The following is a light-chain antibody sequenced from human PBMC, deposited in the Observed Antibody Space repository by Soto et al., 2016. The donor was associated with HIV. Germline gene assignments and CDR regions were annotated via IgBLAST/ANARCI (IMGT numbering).Light chain of an antibody. Sequence: DIQMTQSPSSLSAAVGDRVTITCRASQSISSYLNWYQQKPGKAPKLLIYGASSLQSGFPSRFSGSGSVTDFTLTISSLQPEDITTYYCQQSHSSPLTFGGGTKVRSN. V-gene: IGKV1-39*01. CDR1: QSISSY. J-gene: IGKJ4*01. CDR3: QQSHSSPLT. CDR2: GAS.